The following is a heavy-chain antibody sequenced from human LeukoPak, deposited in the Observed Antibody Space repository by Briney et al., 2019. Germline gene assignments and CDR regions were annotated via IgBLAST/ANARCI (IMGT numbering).Heavy chain of an antibody. V-gene: IGHV4-34*01. CDR3: ARHHYYPMVHTKWFDP. Sequence: SETLSLTCAVYGVSFSGYYWSWIRQPPGKGLEWIGEINHSGSTNYNPSLKSRVTISVDTSKNQFSLKLSSVTAADTAVYYCARHHYYPMVHTKWFDPWGQGTLVTVSS. CDR2: INHSGST. D-gene: IGHD3-10*01. CDR1: GVSFSGYY. J-gene: IGHJ5*02.